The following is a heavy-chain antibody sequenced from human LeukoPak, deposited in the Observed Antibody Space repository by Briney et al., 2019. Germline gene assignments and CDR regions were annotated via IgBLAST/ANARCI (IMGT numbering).Heavy chain of an antibody. Sequence: PGGSLRLSCKGSGYSFNSYWIGWVRQMPGKGLEWMGIIYPGDSDTRYSPSFQGQVTISADKSISTAYLQWSSLKASDTAMYYCARPNWARRYFDYWGQGTLVTVSS. CDR2: IYPGDSDT. J-gene: IGHJ4*02. V-gene: IGHV5-51*01. D-gene: IGHD7-27*01. CDR1: GYSFNSYW. CDR3: ARPNWARRYFDY.